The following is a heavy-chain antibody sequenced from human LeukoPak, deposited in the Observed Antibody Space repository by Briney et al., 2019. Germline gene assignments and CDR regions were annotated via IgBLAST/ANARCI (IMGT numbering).Heavy chain of an antibody. D-gene: IGHD3-10*01. CDR3: ARQRVYGSGSYYSLFDY. J-gene: IGHJ4*02. CDR2: IYPGGSET. V-gene: IGHV5-51*01. CDR1: GYNFTNYW. Sequence: GESLKISCKGSGYNFTNYWIGWVRQMPGKGLECMGIIYPGGSETRYSPSFQGQVTISADKSISTIYLQWSSLRASDTAMFYCARQRVYGSGSYYSLFDYWGQGTLVTVSS.